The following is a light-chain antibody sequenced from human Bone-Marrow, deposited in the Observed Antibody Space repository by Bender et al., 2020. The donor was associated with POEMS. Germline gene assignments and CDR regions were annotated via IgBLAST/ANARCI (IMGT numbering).Light chain of an antibody. CDR2: SNY. Sequence: QSVLTQPPSVSGAPGQRITISCTGGSSNFGADYHVHWYQHLPGSAPRLVVYSNYQRPSGVPARFSGSKSGTSASLAISDIQSEDEGDYYCSSWDDSLSGWVFGGGTKLTVL. CDR1: SSNFGADYH. CDR3: SSWDDSLSGWV. V-gene: IGLV1-40*01. J-gene: IGLJ3*02.